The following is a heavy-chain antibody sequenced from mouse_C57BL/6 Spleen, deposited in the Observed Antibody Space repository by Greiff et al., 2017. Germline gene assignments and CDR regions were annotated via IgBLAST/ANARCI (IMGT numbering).Heavy chain of an antibody. V-gene: IGHV5-4*01. D-gene: IGHD4-1*01. CDR1: GFTFSSYA. CDR2: ISDGGSYT. CDR3: ARAGTGYFDY. Sequence: DVHLVESGGGLVKPGGSLKLSCAASGFTFSSYAMSWVRQTPEKRLEWVATISDGGSYTYYPDNVKGRFTISRDNAKNNLYLQMSHLKSEDTAMYYCARAGTGYFDYWGQGTTLTVSS. J-gene: IGHJ2*01.